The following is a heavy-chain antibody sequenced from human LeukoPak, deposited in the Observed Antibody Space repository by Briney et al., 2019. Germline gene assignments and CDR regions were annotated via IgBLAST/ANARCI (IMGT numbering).Heavy chain of an antibody. V-gene: IGHV3-30*02. CDR3: AKDKDSTNWYFDY. J-gene: IGHJ4*02. CDR1: GFTFSSHG. D-gene: IGHD2-15*01. Sequence: GGSLRLSCAASGFTFSSHGMHWVRQAPGKGLEWVAFIRYDGTNKYYADSVKGRFTISRDNSKNTLYLQMNGLRAEDTAVYYCAKDKDSTNWYFDYWGQGTLVTVSS. CDR2: IRYDGTNK.